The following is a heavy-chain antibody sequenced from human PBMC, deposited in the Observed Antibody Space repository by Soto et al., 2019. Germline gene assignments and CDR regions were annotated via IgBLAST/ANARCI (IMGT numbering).Heavy chain of an antibody. V-gene: IGHV4-4*07. Sequence: SETLSLTCNVSGGSISSYFWSWIRQPAGKGLEWIGRIETSGITNYNPSLNSRATMSVDTSKNQFSLKLSSVTAADTAVYYCARDVYYYDRGTGFDIWGQGTTVTVS. CDR3: ARDVYYYDRGTGFDI. CDR1: GGSISSYF. CDR2: IETSGIT. J-gene: IGHJ3*02. D-gene: IGHD3-22*01.